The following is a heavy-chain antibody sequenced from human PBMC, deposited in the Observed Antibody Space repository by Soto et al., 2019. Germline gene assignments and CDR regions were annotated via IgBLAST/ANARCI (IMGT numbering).Heavy chain of an antibody. CDR2: INHSGST. J-gene: IGHJ4*02. V-gene: IGHV4-34*01. Sequence: QVQLQQWGAGLLKPSETLSLTCAVYGGSFSDFYWTWIRQPPGKGLEWIGEINHSGSTNYNPSLKSRVAISVDTSKNQFSLNLTSVTAADTAVYYCGPRGAVADPRGYWGQGTLVTLSS. D-gene: IGHD6-19*01. CDR1: GGSFSDFY. CDR3: GPRGAVADPRGY.